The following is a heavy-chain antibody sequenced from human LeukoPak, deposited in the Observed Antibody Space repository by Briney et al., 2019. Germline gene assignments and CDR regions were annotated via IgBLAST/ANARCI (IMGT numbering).Heavy chain of an antibody. D-gene: IGHD3-16*02. V-gene: IGHV1-8*01. J-gene: IGHJ4*02. CDR3: ARNVAYDYVWGSYRLKPGV. CDR1: GYTFTSYD. Sequence: ASVKVSCKASGYTFTSYDIKWVRQATGQGLEWMGWMNPNSGNTGYAQKFQGRVTMTRNTSISTAYMELSSLRSEDTAVYYCARNVAYDYVWGSYRLKPGVWGQGTLVTVSS. CDR2: MNPNSGNT.